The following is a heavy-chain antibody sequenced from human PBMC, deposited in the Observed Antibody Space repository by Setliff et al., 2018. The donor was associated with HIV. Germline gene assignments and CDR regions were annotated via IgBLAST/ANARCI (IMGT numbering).Heavy chain of an antibody. CDR2: IYYSGST. CDR3: ARPLMTTVVSVCAFDI. J-gene: IGHJ3*02. Sequence: SETLSLTCTVSGGSISSSSYYWGWIRQPPGKGLEWIGSIYYSGSTYYNPFLKSRVTISVDTSKNQFSLKLSSVTAADTAVYYCARPLMTTVVSVCAFDIWGQGTMVTVSS. CDR1: GGSISSSSYY. D-gene: IGHD4-17*01. V-gene: IGHV4-39*01.